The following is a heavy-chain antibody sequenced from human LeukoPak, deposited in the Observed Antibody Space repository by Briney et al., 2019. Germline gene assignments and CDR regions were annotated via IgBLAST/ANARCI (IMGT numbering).Heavy chain of an antibody. CDR1: GFTFSSYS. J-gene: IGHJ4*02. CDR2: ISSSSSYI. D-gene: IGHD6-13*01. Sequence: GGSLRLSCAASGFTFSSYSMNRVRQAPGKGLEWVSSISSSSSYIYYADSVKGRFTISRDNAKNSLYLQMNSLRAEDTAVYYCARGFSSSWTEGRYFDYWGQGTLVTVSS. V-gene: IGHV3-21*01. CDR3: ARGFSSSWTEGRYFDY.